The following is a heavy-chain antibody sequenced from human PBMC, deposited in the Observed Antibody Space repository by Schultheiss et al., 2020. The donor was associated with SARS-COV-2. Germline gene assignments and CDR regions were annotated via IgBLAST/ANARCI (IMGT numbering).Heavy chain of an antibody. V-gene: IGHV3-30*07. CDR2: ISYDGSNK. J-gene: IGHJ6*02. D-gene: IGHD2-2*03. Sequence: GGSLRLSCSASGFIFSTYAMYWVRQAPGKGLEWVAVISYDGSNKYYADSVKGRFTISRDNSKNTLYLQMNSLRAEDTAVYYCAREAGYCSSTSCSADTAMENAYYYYGMDVWGQGTTVTVSS. CDR3: AREAGYCSSTSCSADTAMENAYYYYGMDV. CDR1: GFIFSTYA.